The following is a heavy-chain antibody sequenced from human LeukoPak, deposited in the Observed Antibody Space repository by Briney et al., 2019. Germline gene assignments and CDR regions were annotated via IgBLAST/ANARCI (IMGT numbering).Heavy chain of an antibody. CDR1: GFTFSDHY. Sequence: QSGGSLRLSCAASGFTFSDHYMDWVRQAPGKGLEWVGRTRNKANRYTTEYAASVKGRFTISRDDSKNSLYLQLNSLKTEDTAVYYCARVDHSGSYSFDYWGQGTLVTVSS. J-gene: IGHJ4*02. CDR2: TRNKANRYTT. D-gene: IGHD1-26*01. V-gene: IGHV3-72*01. CDR3: ARVDHSGSYSFDY.